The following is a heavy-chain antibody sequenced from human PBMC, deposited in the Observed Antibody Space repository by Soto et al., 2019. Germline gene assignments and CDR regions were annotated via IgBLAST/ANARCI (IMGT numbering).Heavy chain of an antibody. J-gene: IGHJ6*02. CDR2: IYYSEAT. V-gene: IGHV4-59*01. CDR1: GASISSYY. D-gene: IGHD3-10*01. CDR3: ARDLYGSGNYYKGGMDV. Sequence: SETLSLTCTVSGASISSYYWSWIRQPPGKGLEWIGHIYYSEATNYNPSLKSRVTISLDTSKNQFSLKLTSVTPADTAVYYCARDLYGSGNYYKGGMDVWGQGTTVT.